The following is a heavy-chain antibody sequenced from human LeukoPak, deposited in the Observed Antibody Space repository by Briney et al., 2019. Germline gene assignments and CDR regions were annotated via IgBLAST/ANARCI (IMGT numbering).Heavy chain of an antibody. CDR1: GFTFSDHY. CDR3: ARDLTHWGSYYFDY. V-gene: IGHV3-72*01. J-gene: IGHJ4*02. Sequence: GGSLRLSCAASGFTFSDHYMDWVRQAPGKGLEWVGRTRNKANSYTTEYAASVKGRFTISRDDSKNSLYLQMNSLRAEDTAVYYCARDLTHWGSYYFDYWGQGTLVTVSS. D-gene: IGHD7-27*01. CDR2: TRNKANSYTT.